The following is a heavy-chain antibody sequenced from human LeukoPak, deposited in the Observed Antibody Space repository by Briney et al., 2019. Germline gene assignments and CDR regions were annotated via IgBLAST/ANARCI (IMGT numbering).Heavy chain of an antibody. V-gene: IGHV3-30*02. CDR3: AKDGGNSLDY. CDR1: DFTFSDHW. D-gene: IGHD5-18*01. CDR2: IRYDGSNR. J-gene: IGHJ4*02. Sequence: PGGSLTLSCAASDFTFSDHWMTWVRQAPGKGLEWVAFIRYDGSNRYYADSVKGRFIISRDNSKNTLYLQMNSLRAEDTAVYYCAKDGGNSLDYWGQGTLVTVSS.